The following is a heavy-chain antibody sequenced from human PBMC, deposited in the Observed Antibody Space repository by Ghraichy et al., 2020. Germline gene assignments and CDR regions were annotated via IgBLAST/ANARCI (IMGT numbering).Heavy chain of an antibody. CDR3: AREHQCSGEC. Sequence: GGSLRLSCAASGSIASDTYMSWVRQAPGEGLEWVSIVYNGGNTYYADSVKGRFTISRDSYNNTLYLQMNSLGAEDAAVYYCAREHQCSGECWGQGTLVTVSS. V-gene: IGHV3-66*01. J-gene: IGHJ4*02. D-gene: IGHD2-15*01. CDR1: GSIASDTY. CDR2: VYNGGNT.